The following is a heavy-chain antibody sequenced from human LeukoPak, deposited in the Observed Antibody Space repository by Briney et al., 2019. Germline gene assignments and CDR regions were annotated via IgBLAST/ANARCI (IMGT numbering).Heavy chain of an antibody. V-gene: IGHV3-53*01. CDR2: IYSGGST. CDR1: GFTVSSNY. D-gene: IGHD3-10*01. CDR3: AKDHRITMVRPIGFDY. Sequence: GGSLRLSCAASGFTVSSNYMSWVRQAPGKGLEWVSVIYSGGSTYYADSVKGRFTISRDNSKNTLYLQMNSLRAEDTAVYYCAKDHRITMVRPIGFDYWGQGTLVTVSS. J-gene: IGHJ4*02.